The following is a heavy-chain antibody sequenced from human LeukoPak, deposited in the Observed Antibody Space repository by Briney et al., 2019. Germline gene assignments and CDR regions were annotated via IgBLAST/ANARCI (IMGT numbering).Heavy chain of an antibody. Sequence: PGGSLRLSCAASGFAFSSFGMSWVRQAPGKGLEWVANIKHDGSEKQDGSEKNYVDSVKGRFTISRDNAKNSLYLQMNSLRAEDTAVYYCARSGRGVDSFYFYMDVWGKGTTVTVSS. CDR1: GFAFSSFG. CDR2: IKHDGSEKQDGSEK. V-gene: IGHV3-7*01. J-gene: IGHJ6*03. CDR3: ARSGRGVDSFYFYMDV. D-gene: IGHD3-10*01.